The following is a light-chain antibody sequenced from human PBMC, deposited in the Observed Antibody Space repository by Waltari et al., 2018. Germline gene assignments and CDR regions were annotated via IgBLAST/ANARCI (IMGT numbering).Light chain of an antibody. J-gene: IGKJ3*01. V-gene: IGKV1-16*01. CDR1: QGISSY. CDR3: QHYNSAPFT. Sequence: DIHMTQSPSSLPASLGDTVPITRRASQGISSYLAWYQQKPGKAPKPLIYYASNLESGVPSRFSGSGSGTEFTLTISSLQPEDFATYYCQHYNSAPFTFGPGTKLDIK. CDR2: YAS.